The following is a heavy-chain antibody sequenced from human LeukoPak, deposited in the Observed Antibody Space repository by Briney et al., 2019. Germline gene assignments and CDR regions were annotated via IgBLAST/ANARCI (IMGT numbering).Heavy chain of an antibody. CDR3: AMHGDWYFAL. Sequence: SETLSLTCAVYGGSLSGYYWSWIRQPPGKGLEWIGEIHHGGRTKYHPALKSRVTISVDTPKNQFSLKLSSMTAADTAVYYCAMHGDWYFALWGPGTLVTVSS. J-gene: IGHJ2*01. CDR2: IHHGGRT. CDR1: GGSLSGYY. D-gene: IGHD3-10*01. V-gene: IGHV4-34*01.